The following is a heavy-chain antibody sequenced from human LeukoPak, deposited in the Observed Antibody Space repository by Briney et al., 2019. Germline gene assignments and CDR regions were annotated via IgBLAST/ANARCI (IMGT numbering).Heavy chain of an antibody. Sequence: PSETLSLTCTVSGGSIRSHYWSWIRQPPGKGLEWIGYIYHSGSTNYNPSLKSRVTILIGTSKNQFSLKLTSVTAADTAVYYCAREPSSGLVSDYWGQGTLVTVSS. J-gene: IGHJ4*02. CDR2: IYHSGST. V-gene: IGHV4-59*11. CDR1: GGSIRSHY. D-gene: IGHD6-19*01. CDR3: AREPSSGLVSDY.